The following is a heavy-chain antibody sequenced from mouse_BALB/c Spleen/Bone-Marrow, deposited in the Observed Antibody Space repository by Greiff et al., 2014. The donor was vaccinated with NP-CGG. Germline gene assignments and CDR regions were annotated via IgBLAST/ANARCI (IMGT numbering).Heavy chain of an antibody. Sequence: QVQLKDSGADLVRPGSSVKIPCKTSGFSFSMYWMNWVKQGPGQGLEWIGQIYPGDGDTEYNGRFKGKATLTADKSSSTAYMQLSSITSEDSAVYFCARSGWEGFADWGQGTSLTVSS. CDR2: IYPGDGDT. V-gene: IGHV1-80*01. J-gene: IGHJ2*02. CDR1: GFSFSMYW. CDR3: ARSGWEGFAD. D-gene: IGHD1-1*02.